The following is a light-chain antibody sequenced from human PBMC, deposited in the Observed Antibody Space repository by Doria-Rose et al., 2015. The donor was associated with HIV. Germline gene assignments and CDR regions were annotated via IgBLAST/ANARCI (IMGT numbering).Light chain of an antibody. CDR3: HQYGTSWT. J-gene: IGKJ1*01. CDR1: QSFSSTY. CDR2: DGS. V-gene: IGKV3-20*01. Sequence: TQSPGTLSSSPGERATLPCRASQSFSSTYLAWYQQKPGQAPSLLIYDGSTRATGIPDRFSASGSGTDFTLTINRLEPEDFALYYCHQYGTSWTFGQGTKVE.